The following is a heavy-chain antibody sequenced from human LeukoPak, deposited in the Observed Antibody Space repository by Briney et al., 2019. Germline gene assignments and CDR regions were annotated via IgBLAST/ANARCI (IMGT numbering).Heavy chain of an antibody. D-gene: IGHD3-10*01. CDR3: ARDPGSYYPTWFDP. J-gene: IGHJ5*02. CDR2: IHSGGST. Sequence: GGSLRLSCAASGFTVSSNYMSWVRQAPGKGLEWVSIIHSGGSTYYAVSVKGRFTFSRDNSKNTLYLQMNSLRAEDTAVYYCARDPGSYYPTWFDPWGQGTLVTVSS. V-gene: IGHV3-53*01. CDR1: GFTVSSNY.